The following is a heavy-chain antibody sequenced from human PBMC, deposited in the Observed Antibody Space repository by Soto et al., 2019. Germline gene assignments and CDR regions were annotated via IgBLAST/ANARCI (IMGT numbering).Heavy chain of an antibody. D-gene: IGHD4-17*01. CDR3: AKYRGQGDYDKCFDS. CDR1: GFTFSSYA. V-gene: IGHV3-23*01. Sequence: EVHLLESGGGLVQPGGSLRLSCAASGFTFSSYAMNWVRQAPGQGLEWVSSISDSGDAAFYADSVKGRFTISRVNSENTLHLQMNSLTTGDTAVYYCAKYRGQGDYDKCFDSWGQGALVTVSS. CDR2: ISDSGDAA. J-gene: IGHJ5*01.